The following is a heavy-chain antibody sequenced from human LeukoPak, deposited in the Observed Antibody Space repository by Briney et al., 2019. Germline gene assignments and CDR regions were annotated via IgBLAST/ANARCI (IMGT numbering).Heavy chain of an antibody. CDR3: ASVVRYCSGGSCPR. J-gene: IGHJ4*02. V-gene: IGHV4-34*01. D-gene: IGHD2-15*01. Sequence: RASETLSLTCAVYGGSFSGYYWSWIRQPPGKGLEWIGEINHSGSTNYNPSLKSRVTISVDTSKNQFSLKLSSVTAADTAVYYCASVVRYCSGGSCPRWGQGTLVTVSS. CDR1: GGSFSGYY. CDR2: INHSGST.